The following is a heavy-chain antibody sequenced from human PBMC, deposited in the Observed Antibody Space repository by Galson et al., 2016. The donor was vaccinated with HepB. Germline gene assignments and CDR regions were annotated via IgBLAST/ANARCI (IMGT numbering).Heavy chain of an antibody. CDR2: FYQSGST. V-gene: IGHV4-59*01. D-gene: IGHD6-13*01. CDR3: ARGYSSSWYGGRFLNY. J-gene: IGHJ4*02. CDR1: GGSISSYY. Sequence: ETLSPTCTVSGGSISSYYWSWIRQPPGKGLEWLGYFYQSGSTDYNPSLKGRVSISLDTSKNQVSLRLNSVTSADTAVYFCARGYSSSWYGGRFLNYWGQGTLVTVSS.